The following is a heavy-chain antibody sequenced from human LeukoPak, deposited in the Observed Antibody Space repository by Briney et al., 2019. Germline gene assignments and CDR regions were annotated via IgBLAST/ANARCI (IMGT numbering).Heavy chain of an antibody. CDR1: GGSISSYY. CDR3: ARSHSSGWTYYFDY. Sequence: SETLSLTCTVSGGSISSYYWSWIRQPPGKGLEWIGYIYYSGSTNYNPSLKSRVTISVDTSKNQFSLKLSSVTAADTAVYYCARSHSSGWTYYFDYWGQGTLVTVSS. J-gene: IGHJ4*02. V-gene: IGHV4-59*01. CDR2: IYYSGST. D-gene: IGHD6-19*01.